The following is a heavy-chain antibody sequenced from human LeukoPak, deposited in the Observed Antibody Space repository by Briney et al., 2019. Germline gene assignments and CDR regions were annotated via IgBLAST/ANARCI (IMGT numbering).Heavy chain of an antibody. J-gene: IGHJ4*02. CDR2: IYPGGSET. Sequence: GKSLKISCKGSGYSFTTYWNAWVRQRPGKGLEWMGIIYPGGSETRFDPSFQGQVTISADRSTSTAYLQWSSLRASDTAMYYCARASRDGYNQNFDHWGQGTLVTVSS. V-gene: IGHV5-51*01. CDR1: GYSFTTYW. CDR3: ARASRDGYNQNFDH. D-gene: IGHD5-24*01.